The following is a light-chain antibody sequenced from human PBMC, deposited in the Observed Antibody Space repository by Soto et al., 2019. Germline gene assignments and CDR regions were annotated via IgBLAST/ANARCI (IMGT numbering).Light chain of an antibody. V-gene: IGLV2-14*01. Sequence: QSALTQPASVSGSPGLSIAISCTGTSRDVGGYNSVSWYQQQPGKVPKLIIYDVSSRPSGVSNRFSGSKSGNTASLTISGLQAEDEGDYYCSSYTTGGSYVFGTGTKVTV. CDR1: SRDVGGYNS. J-gene: IGLJ1*01. CDR2: DVS. CDR3: SSYTTGGSYV.